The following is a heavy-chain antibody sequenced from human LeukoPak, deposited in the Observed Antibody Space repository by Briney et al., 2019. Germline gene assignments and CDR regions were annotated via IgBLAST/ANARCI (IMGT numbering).Heavy chain of an antibody. CDR1: GFTFSSYS. J-gene: IGHJ4*02. Sequence: GGSLRLSCAASGFTFSSYSMHWVRQAPGKGLEWVAFIRNGGSNKYYADSVKGRFTISRDNSKNTLYLQMNSLRAEDTAVYYCARDRQGRNFDYWGQGTLVTVSS. D-gene: IGHD6-6*01. V-gene: IGHV3-30*02. CDR3: ARDRQGRNFDY. CDR2: IRNGGSNK.